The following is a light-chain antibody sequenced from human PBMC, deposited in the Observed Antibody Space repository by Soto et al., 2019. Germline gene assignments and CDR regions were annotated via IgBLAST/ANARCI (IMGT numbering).Light chain of an antibody. Sequence: QSVLTQPASMSGSPGQAITISCTGTSSDIGGYNYVSWHQQCPGEAPKLMIYDVSSRPSGVSNRFSGSKSGNTASLHISGLQAEDEADYYCLSYTSSSTLVFGGGTKLTVL. CDR3: LSYTSSSTLV. CDR2: DVS. V-gene: IGLV2-14*01. J-gene: IGLJ2*01. CDR1: SSDIGGYNY.